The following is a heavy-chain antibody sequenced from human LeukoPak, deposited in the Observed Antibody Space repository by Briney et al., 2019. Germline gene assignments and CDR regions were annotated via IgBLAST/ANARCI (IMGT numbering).Heavy chain of an antibody. CDR1: GLTFSEAW. V-gene: IGHV3-21*01. CDR3: ARGATDTTRWFDP. Sequence: PGGSLRLSCVVSGLTFSEAWMTWVRQAPGKGLEWVSIISRTSESTFYADSVKGRFTISRDNAKNSLYLQMNGLRADDTATYYCARGATDTTRWFDPWGQGTLVTVSS. CDR2: ISRTSEST. D-gene: IGHD1-7*01. J-gene: IGHJ5*02.